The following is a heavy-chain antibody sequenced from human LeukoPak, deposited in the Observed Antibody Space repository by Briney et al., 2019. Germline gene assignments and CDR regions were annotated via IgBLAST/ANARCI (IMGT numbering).Heavy chain of an antibody. D-gene: IGHD3-9*01. V-gene: IGHV6-1*01. CDR2: TYYRSKWYN. J-gene: IGHJ3*02. Sequence: SQTLSLTCAISGDSVSSNSAAWNWIRQSPSRGLEWLGRTYYRSKWYNDYAVSVKSRITVNPDTSKNQFSLRLNSVTPEDTAVYYCAAQTGHSGAFDIWDQGTMVTVSS. CDR1: GDSVSSNSAA. CDR3: AAQTGHSGAFDI.